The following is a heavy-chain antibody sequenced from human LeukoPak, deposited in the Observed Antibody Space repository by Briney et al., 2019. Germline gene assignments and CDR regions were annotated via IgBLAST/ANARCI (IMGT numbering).Heavy chain of an antibody. Sequence: GGSLRLSCAASGFTFSAYNMNWVRQAPGKGLEWVSSISVGSRYIFYADSVKGRFTISRDNAKNSLYLHMNSLRAEDTAVYYCARDSRHHRFLYWDWFDPWGQGTLVTVSS. J-gene: IGHJ5*02. CDR2: ISVGSRYI. CDR1: GFTFSAYN. V-gene: IGHV3-21*06. CDR3: ARDSRHHRFLYWDWFDP. D-gene: IGHD2/OR15-2a*01.